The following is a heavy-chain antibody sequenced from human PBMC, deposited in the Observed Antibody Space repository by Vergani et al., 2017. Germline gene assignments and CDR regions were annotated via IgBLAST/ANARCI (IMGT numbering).Heavy chain of an antibody. J-gene: IGHJ4*02. V-gene: IGHV4-61*01. Sequence: QVKLQESGPGLLKPSQTLSLTCTVSGESIRSGSHYWSWIRQPPGKGLEWIGEINHSGRTKYNPTLKSRVTISVDTSKDQFSLRLNSVTAADTAVYYCARGEVVELDYWGQGILVTVSS. CDR2: INHSGRT. CDR1: GESIRSGSHY. CDR3: ARGEVVELDY. D-gene: IGHD2-15*01.